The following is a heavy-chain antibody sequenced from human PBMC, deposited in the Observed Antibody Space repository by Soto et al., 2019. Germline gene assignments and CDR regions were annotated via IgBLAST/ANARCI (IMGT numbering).Heavy chain of an antibody. D-gene: IGHD4-4*01. CDR2: ISSSGSTI. CDR1: GFTFSDYY. Sequence: QVQLLESGGGLVKPGGSLRLSCAASGFTFSDYYMSWIRQAPGKGLEWVSYISSSGSTIYYADSVKGRFTISRDNAKNSLYLPMNSLRAEDTAVYYCAGDLTVGYYFAYWGRGTLVTVSS. V-gene: IGHV3-11*01. CDR3: AGDLTVGYYFAY. J-gene: IGHJ4*02.